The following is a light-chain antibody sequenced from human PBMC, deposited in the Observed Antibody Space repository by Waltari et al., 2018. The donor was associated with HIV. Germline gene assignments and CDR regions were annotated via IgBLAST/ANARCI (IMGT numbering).Light chain of an antibody. CDR1: QSINSW. V-gene: IGKV1-5*03. J-gene: IGKJ1*01. Sequence: DIQMTQSPSTLSASVGDRVTITCRASQSINSWLAWYQQKPGKAHNLLIYKASTLESGVPSRFSGSGSGTEFTLTISSLQPDDFATYYCQQYNSISWTFGQGTKVEIK. CDR2: KAS. CDR3: QQYNSISWT.